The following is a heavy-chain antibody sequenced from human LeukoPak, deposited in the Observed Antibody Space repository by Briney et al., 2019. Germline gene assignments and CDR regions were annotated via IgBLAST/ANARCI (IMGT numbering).Heavy chain of an antibody. D-gene: IGHD2-21*01. CDR2: INPSGGST. J-gene: IGHJ4*02. Sequence: ASVKVSCKASVYTFTSYYMHWVRQAPGQGLEWMGIINPSGGSTSYAQKFQGRVTMTRDMSTSTVYMELSSLRSEDTAVYYCARDGRPGESSVDYWGQGTLVTVSS. CDR3: ARDGRPGESSVDY. V-gene: IGHV1-46*01. CDR1: VYTFTSYY.